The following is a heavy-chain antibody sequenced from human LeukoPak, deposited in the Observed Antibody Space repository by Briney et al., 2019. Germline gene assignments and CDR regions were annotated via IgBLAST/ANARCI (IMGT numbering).Heavy chain of an antibody. CDR3: AKGRGSAKSGSNY. CDR1: GFTFSSYA. J-gene: IGHJ4*02. Sequence: GGSLRLSCAASGFTFSSYAMSWVRQAPGKGLEWVSVITGSGDNTYYADSVKGRFTISRDNSKNTLYLQMNSLRAEDTAIYYCAKGRGSAKSGSNYWGQGTLVTVSS. CDR2: ITGSGDNT. V-gene: IGHV3-23*01. D-gene: IGHD1-26*01.